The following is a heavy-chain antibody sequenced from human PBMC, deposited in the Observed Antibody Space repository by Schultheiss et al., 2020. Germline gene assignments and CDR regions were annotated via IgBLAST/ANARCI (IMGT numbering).Heavy chain of an antibody. J-gene: IGHJ6*02. CDR2: IYYSGST. Sequence: SETLSLTCTVSGGSISSGGYYWSWIRQHPGKGLEWIGYIYYSGSTYYNPSLKSRVTISVDTSKNQFSLKLSSVTAADTAVYYCARDLAAYGPYGMDVWGQGTTVNV. CDR1: GGSISSGGYY. D-gene: IGHD4-17*01. V-gene: IGHV4-31*03. CDR3: ARDLAAYGPYGMDV.